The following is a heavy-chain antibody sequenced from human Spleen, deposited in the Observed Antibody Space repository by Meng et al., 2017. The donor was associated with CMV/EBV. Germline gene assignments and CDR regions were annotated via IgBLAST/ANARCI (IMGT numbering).Heavy chain of an antibody. D-gene: IGHD3-10*01. CDR3: AKGGLLWF. CDR1: GFTFSSYG. V-gene: IGHV3-30*02. Sequence: GESLKISCAASGFTFSSYGMHWVRQAPGKGLEWVAFIWYDGSNKYYADSVKGRFTISRDNSKNTLYLQMNSLRAEDTAVYYCAKGGLLWFGGQGTTVTVSS. J-gene: IGHJ6*02. CDR2: IWYDGSNK.